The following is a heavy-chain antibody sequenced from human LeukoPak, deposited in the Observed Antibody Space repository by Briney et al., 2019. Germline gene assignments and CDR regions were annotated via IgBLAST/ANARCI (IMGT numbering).Heavy chain of an antibody. J-gene: IGHJ4*02. CDR2: INSPSSTI. CDR1: GFTFSSYS. CDR3: ARYYGSWSADY. Sequence: GGSLGLSCAASGFTFSSYSMNWVRQAPGKGLEWLSYINSPSSTIYYADSVRGRFTSSRGNAKNSVYLQMNSLRAEDTAVYYCARYYGSWSADYWGQGTLVTVSS. D-gene: IGHD6-13*01. V-gene: IGHV3-48*04.